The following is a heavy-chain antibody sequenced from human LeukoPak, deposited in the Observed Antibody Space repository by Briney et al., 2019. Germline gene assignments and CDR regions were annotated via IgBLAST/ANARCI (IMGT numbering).Heavy chain of an antibody. J-gene: IGHJ6*03. D-gene: IGHD6-6*01. V-gene: IGHV3-9*03. CDR3: AKDIASSYYYYYMDI. Sequence: GGSLRLSCAASGFTFDDYAMHWVRQAPGKGLEWVSGISWNSGSISYADSVKGRFTISRDNAKNSLYLQMNSLRAEDMALYYCAKDIASSYYYYYMDIWGKGTTVTVSS. CDR1: GFTFDDYA. CDR2: ISWNSGSI.